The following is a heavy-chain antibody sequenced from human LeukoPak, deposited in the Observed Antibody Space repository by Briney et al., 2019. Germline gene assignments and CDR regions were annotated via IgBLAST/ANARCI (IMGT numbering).Heavy chain of an antibody. V-gene: IGHV3-74*01. Sequence: GESLKISCAASGFTFSSYWMHWVRQAPGKGLVWVSRINSHGSSTTYADSVEGRFTISRDNAENTLYLQMNSLRAEDTAVYYCARERLLPFDYWGQGTLVTVSS. CDR2: INSHGSST. D-gene: IGHD2-15*01. CDR1: GFTFSSYW. J-gene: IGHJ4*02. CDR3: ARERLLPFDY.